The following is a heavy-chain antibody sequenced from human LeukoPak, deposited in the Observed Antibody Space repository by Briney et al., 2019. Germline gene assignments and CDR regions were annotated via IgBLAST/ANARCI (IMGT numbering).Heavy chain of an antibody. CDR2: TYYRSKWYN. V-gene: IGHV6-1*01. D-gene: IGHD5-12*01. CDR3: ATASCYDAIYYYCGMDV. J-gene: IGHJ6*02. CDR1: GDSVSSNSDA. Sequence: SQTLSLTCAISGDSVSSNSDAWNWIRQSPSRGLEWLGRTYYRSKWYNYYAVSVKSPIPITPGTAKNPSDLQLNSVSPEDTTVYYCATASCYDAIYYYCGMDVWGQGNTVTVSS.